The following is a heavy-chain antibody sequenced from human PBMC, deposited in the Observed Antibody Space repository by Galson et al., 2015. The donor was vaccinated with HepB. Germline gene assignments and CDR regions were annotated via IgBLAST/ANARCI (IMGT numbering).Heavy chain of an antibody. Sequence: SLRLSCAASGFTFSKYWMNWVRQAPGKGPEWVANINEDGSEKDYTDSVKGRFTISRDNAKISLSLQMNSLRAEDTAVYYCANADYWGQGTLVTVSS. CDR2: INEDGSEK. CDR3: ANADY. V-gene: IGHV3-7*01. CDR1: GFTFSKYW. J-gene: IGHJ4*02.